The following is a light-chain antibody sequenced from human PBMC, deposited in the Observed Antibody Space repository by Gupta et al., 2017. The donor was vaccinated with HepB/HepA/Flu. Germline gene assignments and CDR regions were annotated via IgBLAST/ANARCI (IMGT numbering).Light chain of an antibody. Sequence: SALTQPASVSGSPGPPITISCTGTSSDVGGYNYVSWYQQHPGKAPKLMIYDVSNRPSGVSIRFSGSTSGNTASLTISGLQAEDEADYYCSSYTSSNTVVFGGGTTLTVL. V-gene: IGLV2-14*03. CDR2: DVS. J-gene: IGLJ2*01. CDR3: SSYTSSNTVV. CDR1: SSDVGGYNY.